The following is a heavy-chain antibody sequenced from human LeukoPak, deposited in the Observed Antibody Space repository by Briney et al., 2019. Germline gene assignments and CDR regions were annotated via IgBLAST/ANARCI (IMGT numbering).Heavy chain of an antibody. J-gene: IGHJ4*02. CDR2: FDPENGKT. V-gene: IGHV1-24*01. CDR3: GSWNMGNFDC. CDR1: GYTFTEFY. Sequence: ASVKVSCKVSGYTFTEFYMHWVRQAPGQGLEWMGGFDPENGKTIYAQKFQGRVTMTENTSIDTAYMELSSLRSEDTAVYYCGSWNMGNFDCWGQGTLVTVSS. D-gene: IGHD1/OR15-1a*01.